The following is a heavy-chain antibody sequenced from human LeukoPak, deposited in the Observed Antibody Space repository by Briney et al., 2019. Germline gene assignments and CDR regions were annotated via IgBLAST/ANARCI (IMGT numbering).Heavy chain of an antibody. Sequence: GGSLRLSCGASGFTFSSYAMHWVREAPGRGLEWVAVISFDGSNKYYADSVKGRFTISRDNSKNTLYLQMNSLRAEDRAVYYCVGRFDYWGQGTLVTLSS. J-gene: IGHJ4*02. CDR3: VGRFDY. CDR1: GFTFSSYA. CDR2: ISFDGSNK. V-gene: IGHV3-30-3*01.